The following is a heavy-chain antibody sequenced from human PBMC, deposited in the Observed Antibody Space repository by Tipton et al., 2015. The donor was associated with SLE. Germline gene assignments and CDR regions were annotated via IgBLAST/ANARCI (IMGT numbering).Heavy chain of an antibody. CDR2: MSPKYDKT. D-gene: IGHD1-26*01. V-gene: IGHV1-8*01. CDR3: ARAKWEPDY. Sequence: QSGAEVKKPGASVKVSCKASGYTFTRYGITWVRRAPGQGLEWMGWMSPKYDKTGYAQKFQGRVTMTSDTSISTAYMELSNLRSEDTAVYYCARAKWEPDYWGQGTLVIVSS. J-gene: IGHJ4*02. CDR1: GYTFTRYG.